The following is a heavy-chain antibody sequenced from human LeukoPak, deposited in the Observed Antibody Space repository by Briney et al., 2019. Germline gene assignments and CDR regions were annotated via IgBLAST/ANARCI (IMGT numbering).Heavy chain of an antibody. CDR1: GYTFTGYY. J-gene: IGHJ2*01. Sequence: ASVKVSCKASGYTFTGYYIHWVRQAPGQGLEWMGWINPNSGGTNYAQKFQGRVTMTRDTSIRTAYMELSRLRSDDTAMYYCARDSLDYGDTYWYFDLWGRGTLVTVSS. CDR2: INPNSGGT. D-gene: IGHD4-17*01. CDR3: ARDSLDYGDTYWYFDL. V-gene: IGHV1-2*02.